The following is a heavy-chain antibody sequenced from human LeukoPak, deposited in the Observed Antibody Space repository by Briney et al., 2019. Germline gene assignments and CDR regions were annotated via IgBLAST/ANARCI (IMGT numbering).Heavy chain of an antibody. CDR2: ISSGGGTI. D-gene: IGHD3-10*01. CDR1: GFTFSSYE. Sequence: PGGSLRLSCAASGFTFSSYEMNWVRQAPGKGLEWVSYISSGGGTIYYADSVKGRFTISRDKSKNTLYLQMNSLRAEDTAVYYCASDYYYGSGSSFTWGQGTLVTVSS. V-gene: IGHV3-48*03. CDR3: ASDYYYGSGSSFT. J-gene: IGHJ4*02.